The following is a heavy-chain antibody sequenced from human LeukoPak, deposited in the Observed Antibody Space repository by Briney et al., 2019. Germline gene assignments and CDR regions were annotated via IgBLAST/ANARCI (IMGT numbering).Heavy chain of an antibody. Sequence: SETLSLTCTVSGGSISSSSYYWGWIRQPPGKGLEWIGNIYYSGSVYYNPSLKSRVTISIDTSRNQFSLDLNYVTAADTAVYYCTRDSSINWGFFDYWGQGSLVTVSS. CDR1: GGSISSSSYY. V-gene: IGHV4-39*07. CDR2: IYYSGSV. D-gene: IGHD7-27*01. J-gene: IGHJ4*02. CDR3: TRDSSINWGFFDY.